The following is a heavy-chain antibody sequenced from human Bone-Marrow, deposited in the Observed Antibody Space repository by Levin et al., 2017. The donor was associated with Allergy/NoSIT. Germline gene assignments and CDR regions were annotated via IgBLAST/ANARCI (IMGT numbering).Heavy chain of an antibody. CDR3: ARGGVKGGYDYVMDY. D-gene: IGHD5-12*01. Sequence: KHGESLKISCQASGDTSRIYNFNWLRQAPGQGPEWIGMVMSFHPSAFSAQKFKDRVTLTADQSTSTAYMEIRGLRSDDTAIYYCARGGVKGGYDYVMDYWGQGTPVIVSS. CDR2: VMSFHPSA. CDR1: GDTSRIYN. J-gene: IGHJ4*02. V-gene: IGHV1-69*08.